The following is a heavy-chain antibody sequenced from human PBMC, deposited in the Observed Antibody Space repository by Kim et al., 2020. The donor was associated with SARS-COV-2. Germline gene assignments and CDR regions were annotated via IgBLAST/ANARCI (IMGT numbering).Heavy chain of an antibody. CDR2: IYYSGST. Sequence: SETLSLTCTVSGGSISSGGYYWSWIRQHPGKGLEWIGYIYYSGSTYYNPSLKSRVTISVDTSKNQFSLKLSSVTAADTAVYYCARDPSSGPPHYYYYGMDVWGQGTTVTVSS. J-gene: IGHJ6*02. CDR1: GGSISSGGYY. D-gene: IGHD3-22*01. V-gene: IGHV4-31*03. CDR3: ARDPSSGPPHYYYYGMDV.